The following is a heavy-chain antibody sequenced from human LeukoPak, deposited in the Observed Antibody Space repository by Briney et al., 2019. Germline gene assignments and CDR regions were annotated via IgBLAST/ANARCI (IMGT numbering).Heavy chain of an antibody. CDR3: TKDPNGDYVGAFDF. Sequence: GGSLRLSCAASEFTFSKFPMGWVRQAPGKGLEWVSSITATGGISYADSVKGRFTISRDNSKSTLYLQMNSLRAEDTAVYYCTKDPNGDYVGAFDFWGQGTMVTVSS. D-gene: IGHD4-17*01. CDR2: ITATGGI. CDR1: EFTFSKFP. J-gene: IGHJ3*01. V-gene: IGHV3-23*01.